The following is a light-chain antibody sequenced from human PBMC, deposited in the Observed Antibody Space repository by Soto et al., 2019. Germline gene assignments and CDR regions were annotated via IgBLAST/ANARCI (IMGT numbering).Light chain of an antibody. CDR1: QSVSRSY. CDR3: QQYGSSPVT. CDR2: AAS. J-gene: IGKJ5*01. V-gene: IGKV3-20*01. Sequence: EIVLTQSPGTLSLSPGERATLSCRASQSVSRSYIAWYQQKPGQAPRLLISAASSRATGIPDRFRGSGAGTDFTLTISGLEAEDVAVYYCQQYGSSPVTFGQGTRLEIK.